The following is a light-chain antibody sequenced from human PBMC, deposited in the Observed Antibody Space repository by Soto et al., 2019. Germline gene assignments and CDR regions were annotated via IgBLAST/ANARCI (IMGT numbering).Light chain of an antibody. J-gene: IGKJ1*01. CDR2: AAS. CDR1: QSIGNH. Sequence: GDRVTITCRASQSIGNHLNWYRQKPGKPPDLLIYAASSLHSGVPSRFSGSGSGTDFTLTISSLQPEDFATFYCQQSYSSWTFGQGTKVDI. V-gene: IGKV1-39*01. CDR3: QQSYSSWT.